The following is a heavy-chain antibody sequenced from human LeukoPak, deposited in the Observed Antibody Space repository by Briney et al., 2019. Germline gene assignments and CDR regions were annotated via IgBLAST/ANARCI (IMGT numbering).Heavy chain of an antibody. CDR2: ISSSGSTI. Sequence: GGSLRLSCAASGFTFSSYEMNWVRQAPGKGLEWVSYISSSGSTIYYADSVKGRFTISRGNAKNSLYLQMNSLRAEDTAVYYCAKDRTGYQLLFTCFDSWGQGTLVTVSS. D-gene: IGHD2-2*01. V-gene: IGHV3-48*03. CDR3: AKDRTGYQLLFTCFDS. J-gene: IGHJ4*02. CDR1: GFTFSSYE.